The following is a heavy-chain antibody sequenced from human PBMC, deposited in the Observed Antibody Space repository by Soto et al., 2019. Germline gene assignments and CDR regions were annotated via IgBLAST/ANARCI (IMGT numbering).Heavy chain of an antibody. D-gene: IGHD3-10*01. CDR3: ARDLWLGESFRYYFDY. CDR2: INPASGKT. V-gene: IGHV1-3*01. CDR1: GYTFTDYS. Sequence: GASVKVSCKGSGYTFTDYSLQWVRQAPGQRLEWMGWINPASGKTKYSQKFQGRVTITRDTSASTAYMELSSLTSEDTALYYCARDLWLGESFRYYFDYWAQGTLVTVSS. J-gene: IGHJ4*01.